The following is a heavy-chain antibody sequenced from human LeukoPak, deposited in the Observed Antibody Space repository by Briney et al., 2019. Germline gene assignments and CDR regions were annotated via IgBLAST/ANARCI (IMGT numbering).Heavy chain of an antibody. D-gene: IGHD3-22*01. CDR2: ISWNSGSI. J-gene: IGHJ4*02. CDR1: GFTFDDYA. V-gene: IGHV3-9*01. CDR3: AKDLTYYYDSSGYRSPLDY. Sequence: PGGSLRLSCAASGFTFDDYAMHWVRQAPGKGLEWVSGISWNSGSIGYADSVKGRFTISRDNAKNSLYLQMNSLRAEDTALYYCAKDLTYYYDSSGYRSPLDYWGQGTLVTVSS.